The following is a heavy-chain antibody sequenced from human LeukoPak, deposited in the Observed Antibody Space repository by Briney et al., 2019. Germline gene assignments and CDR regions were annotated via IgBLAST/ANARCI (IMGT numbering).Heavy chain of an antibody. D-gene: IGHD1-26*01. V-gene: IGHV3-33*01. CDR2: IWYDGSNK. Sequence: GGSLRLSSAASGFTFSSYGMHWVRQAPGKGLEWVAVIWYDGSNKYYADSVKGRFTISRDNSKNTPYLQMNSLRAEDTAVYYCARAGMGGSHPADYWGQGTLVTVSS. CDR1: GFTFSSYG. CDR3: ARAGMGGSHPADY. J-gene: IGHJ4*02.